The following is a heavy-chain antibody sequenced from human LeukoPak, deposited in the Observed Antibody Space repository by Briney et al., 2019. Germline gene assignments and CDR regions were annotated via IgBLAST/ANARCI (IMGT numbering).Heavy chain of an antibody. CDR3: ARTEGTVAYDS. V-gene: IGHV3-74*01. CDR2: INSDGSGT. D-gene: IGHD4-23*01. Sequence: GGSLRLSCAASGFTFGNYWMHWVRQAPGKGLAWVSRINSDGSGTTYADSVRGRFTISRDNAKNTLYLQVNSLRAEDTAVYYCARTEGTVAYDSWGQGTLVTVSS. J-gene: IGHJ5*01. CDR1: GFTFGNYW.